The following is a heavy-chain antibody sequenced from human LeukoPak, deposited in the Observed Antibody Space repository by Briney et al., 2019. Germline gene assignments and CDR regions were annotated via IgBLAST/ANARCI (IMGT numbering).Heavy chain of an antibody. Sequence: ASVKVSCKASGYTFTSYDINWVRQATGQGLEWMGWMNPNSGNTGYAQKFQGRVTMTRNTSISTAYMELSSLSSEDTAVYYCARGSEWELLFDYWGQGTLVTVSS. V-gene: IGHV1-8*01. CDR2: MNPNSGNT. CDR1: GYTFTSYD. D-gene: IGHD1-26*01. J-gene: IGHJ4*02. CDR3: ARGSEWELLFDY.